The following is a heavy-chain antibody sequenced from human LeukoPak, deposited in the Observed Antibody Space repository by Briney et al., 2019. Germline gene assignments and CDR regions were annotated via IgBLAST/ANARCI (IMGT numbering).Heavy chain of an antibody. D-gene: IGHD3-22*01. J-gene: IGHJ4*02. CDR2: ISWNSGSI. V-gene: IGHV3-9*01. CDR3: AKDSRIVVGPIDY. CDR1: GFTFDDYA. Sequence: GRSLRLSCAASGFTFDDYAMHWVRQAPGKGLEWVSGISWNSGSIGYADSVKGRFTISRDNAKNSLYLQMNSLRAEDTALYYCAKDSRIVVGPIDYWGRGTLVTVSS.